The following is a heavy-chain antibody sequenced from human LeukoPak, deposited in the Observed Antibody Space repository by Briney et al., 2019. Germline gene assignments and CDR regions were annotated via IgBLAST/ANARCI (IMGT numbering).Heavy chain of an antibody. V-gene: IGHV4-30-2*01. Sequence: SETLSLTCAVSGGSISSGGYSWSWIRQPPGKGLEWIGYIYHSGSTYYNPSLKSRVTISVDRSKNQFSLKLSSVTAADTAVYDCARESSSSGYFDYWGQGTLVTVSS. D-gene: IGHD3-22*01. CDR1: GGSISSGGYS. CDR3: ARESSSSGYFDY. J-gene: IGHJ4*02. CDR2: IYHSGST.